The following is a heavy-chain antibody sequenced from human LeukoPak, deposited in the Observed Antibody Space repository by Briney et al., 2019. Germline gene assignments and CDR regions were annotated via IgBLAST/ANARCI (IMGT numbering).Heavy chain of an antibody. D-gene: IGHD2-21*02. CDR1: GGSFSGYY. J-gene: IGHJ1*01. V-gene: IGHV4-34*01. Sequence: SETLSLTCAVYGGSFSGYYWSWIRQPPGKGLEWIGEINQSGSTNYNPSLKSRVTISVDTSKNQFSLKLSSVTAADTAVYYCARGSPIVVVTAAAEYFQHWGQGTLVTVSS. CDR3: ARGSPIVVVTAAAEYFQH. CDR2: INQSGST.